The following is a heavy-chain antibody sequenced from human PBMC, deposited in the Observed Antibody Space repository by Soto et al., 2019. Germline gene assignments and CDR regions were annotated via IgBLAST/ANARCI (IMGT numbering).Heavy chain of an antibody. J-gene: IGHJ5*02. CDR3: ARGPGITMGGLFDP. V-gene: IGHV1-3*01. CDR2: INAGNGNT. Sequence: ASVKVSCKASGYTFTSYATHWVRQAPGQRLEWMGWINAGNGNTKYSQKFQGRVTITRDTSASTAYMELSSLRSEDTAVYYCARGPGITMGGLFDPWGQGTLVTVS. D-gene: IGHD3-10*01. CDR1: GYTFTSYA.